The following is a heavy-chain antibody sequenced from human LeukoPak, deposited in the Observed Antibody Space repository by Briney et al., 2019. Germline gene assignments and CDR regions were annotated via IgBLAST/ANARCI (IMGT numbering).Heavy chain of an antibody. CDR1: GYTFTGYY. CDR2: INPNSGGT. D-gene: IGHD3-10*01. V-gene: IGHV1-2*02. Sequence: ASVKVSCKASGYTFTGYYMHWVRQAPGQGLEWMGWINPNSGGTNYAQKFQGRVTMTRDTSISTAYMELSRLRSDDTDVYYCAGNLVYYYGSGSYYHPWFDPWGQGTLVTVSS. J-gene: IGHJ5*02. CDR3: AGNLVYYYGSGSYYHPWFDP.